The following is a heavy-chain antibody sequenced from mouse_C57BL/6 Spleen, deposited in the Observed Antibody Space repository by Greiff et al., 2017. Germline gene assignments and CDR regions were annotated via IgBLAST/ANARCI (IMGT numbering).Heavy chain of an antibody. CDR1: DSEVFPIAY. CDR2: ILPSIGRT. V-gene: IGHV15-2*01. CDR3: ARGYDGYYADV. D-gene: IGHD2-3*01. Sequence: QVQLQQSGSELRSPGSSVKLSCKDFDSEVFPIAYMSWVRQKPGHGFEWIGGILPSIGRTIYGEKFEDKATLDAGTLSNTAYLELNSLTSEDSAIYYCARGYDGYYADVWGTGTTVTVSS. J-gene: IGHJ1*03.